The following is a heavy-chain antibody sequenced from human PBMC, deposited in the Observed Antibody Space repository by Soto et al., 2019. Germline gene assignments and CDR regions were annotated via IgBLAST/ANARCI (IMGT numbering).Heavy chain of an antibody. CDR2: IYYSGST. CDR3: ARAPAENYYYYGIDV. J-gene: IGHJ6*04. D-gene: IGHD2-2*01. CDR1: GGSISSSSYY. V-gene: IGHV4-39*01. Sequence: PSETLSLTCTVSGGSISSSSYYWGWIRQPPGKGLEWIGSIYYSGSTYYNPSLKSRVTISVDTSKNQFSLKLSSVTAADTAVYYCARAPAENYYYYGIDVWGRGTTVTVSS.